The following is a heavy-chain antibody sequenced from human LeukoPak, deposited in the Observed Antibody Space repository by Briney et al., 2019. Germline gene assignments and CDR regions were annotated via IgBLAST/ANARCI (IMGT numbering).Heavy chain of an antibody. J-gene: IGHJ5*02. CDR1: GGSFSGYY. CDR2: NNHSGST. CDR3: ARGGCDYIWGSSRHPTLYHWFAL. D-gene: IGHD3-16*01. Sequence: SETLSLTCAVYGGSFSGYYWSWIRQPPGKGLEWIGENNHSGSTNYNPSLKSRVTISVDTSKNQFSLELISVPAADTAVYYCARGGCDYIWGSSRHPTLYHWFALWGEGTLVTVFS. V-gene: IGHV4-34*01.